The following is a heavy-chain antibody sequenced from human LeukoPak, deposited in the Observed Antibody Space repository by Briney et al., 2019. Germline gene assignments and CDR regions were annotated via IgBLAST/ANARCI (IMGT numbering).Heavy chain of an antibody. CDR3: ARASGAKFDP. J-gene: IGHJ5*02. D-gene: IGHD4/OR15-4a*01. V-gene: IGHV4-39*01. CDR1: GVSTSRSSDY. Sequence: PSEPLSLTCTVSGVSTSRSSDYWGWVRQTPGKGLEWIGSIYYSGCTQYNPSLESRITVYIDTSKNEFSLRLSSVTAADTAVYYCARASGAKFDPWGQGTLVTVSS. CDR2: IYYSGCT.